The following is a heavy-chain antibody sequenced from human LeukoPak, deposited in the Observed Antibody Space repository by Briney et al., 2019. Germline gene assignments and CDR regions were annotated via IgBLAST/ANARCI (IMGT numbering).Heavy chain of an antibody. J-gene: IGHJ3*02. Sequence: GGSLRLSCAASGFTFSSYSMNWVRQAPGKGLEWVSSISSSSSYIYYADSVKGRFTISRDNAKNSLYLQMNSLRAEDTAVYYCARRRGIAVAGNAFDIRGQGTMVTVSS. V-gene: IGHV3-21*01. CDR3: ARRRGIAVAGNAFDI. CDR2: ISSSSSYI. CDR1: GFTFSSYS. D-gene: IGHD6-19*01.